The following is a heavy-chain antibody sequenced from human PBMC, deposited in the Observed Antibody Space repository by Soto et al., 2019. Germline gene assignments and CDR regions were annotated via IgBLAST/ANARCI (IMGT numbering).Heavy chain of an antibody. D-gene: IGHD3-3*01. Sequence: QVQLQESGPGLVKPSETLSLTCTVSGGSISSYYWSWIRQPPGKGLEWIGYICYSGSTKYNPSLKGRVTLSVDTSKNQFALKLSSVTAADTAGYYCAEGLEGWFDPWGQVTLVAVSS. CDR1: GGSISSYY. V-gene: IGHV4-59*01. J-gene: IGHJ5*02. CDR3: AEGLEGWFDP. CDR2: ICYSGST.